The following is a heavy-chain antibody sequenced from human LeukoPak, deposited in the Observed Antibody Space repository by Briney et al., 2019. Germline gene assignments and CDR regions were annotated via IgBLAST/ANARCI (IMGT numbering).Heavy chain of an antibody. CDR3: ARGYYDSSGYYLDY. V-gene: IGHV3-21*01. CDR2: ISSSSSYI. D-gene: IGHD3-22*01. CDR1: GFTFSCYS. J-gene: IGHJ4*02. Sequence: GGSLRLSCAASGFTFSCYSMNWVRQAPGKVLEWVSSISSSSSYIYYTHSVKGRFTISRDNTKNSLYLQMNSLRAEDTAVYYCARGYYDSSGYYLDYWGQGTLVTVSS.